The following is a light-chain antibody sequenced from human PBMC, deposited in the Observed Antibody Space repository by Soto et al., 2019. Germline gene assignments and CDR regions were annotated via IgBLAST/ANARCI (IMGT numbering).Light chain of an antibody. J-gene: IGKJ1*01. CDR2: GAS. CDR3: QQYGSSPWT. CDR1: QSVSSSY. Sequence: EIVLTQSPGTLSLSPGERATLSCRASQSVSSSYLAWYQQKPGQXPRLLIYGASSRATGIPDRFSGSGSGTDLTLTISRLEPEDCEVYDGQQYGSSPWTFGQGTKVDI. V-gene: IGKV3-20*01.